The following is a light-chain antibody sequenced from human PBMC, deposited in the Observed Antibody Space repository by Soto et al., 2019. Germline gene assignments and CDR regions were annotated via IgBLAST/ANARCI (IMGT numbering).Light chain of an antibody. CDR3: QQGYNFPRA. CDR1: QSVSSNY. CDR2: GAS. V-gene: IGKV3-20*01. Sequence: EIVLTQSPGTLSFSPGERATLSCRASQSVSSNYLAWYQQKPGQAPRLLIYGASSRATGIPDRFSGSGSGTDFTLTVSRLEPEDFATYYCQQGYNFPRAFGQGTRVEI. J-gene: IGKJ1*01.